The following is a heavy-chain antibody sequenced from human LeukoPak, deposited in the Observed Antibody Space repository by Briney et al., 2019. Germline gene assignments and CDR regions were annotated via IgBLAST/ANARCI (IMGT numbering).Heavy chain of an antibody. J-gene: IGHJ4*02. D-gene: IGHD6-19*01. CDR3: ARVRLGEISGWYIFDD. CDR1: GFTFRDYV. CDR2: IRKDAGKT. V-gene: IGHV3-30*02. Sequence: GGSLRLSCKASGFTFRDYVFHWVRQAPGKGLEWMALIRKDAGKTYYADSVKGRFSISRDISKNTLYLQMNSLRTEDTAVYYCARVRLGEISGWYIFDDWGQGTLVTVSS.